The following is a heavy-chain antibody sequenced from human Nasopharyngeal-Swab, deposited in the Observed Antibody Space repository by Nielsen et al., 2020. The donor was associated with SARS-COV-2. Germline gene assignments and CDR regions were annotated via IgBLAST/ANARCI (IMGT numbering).Heavy chain of an antibody. Sequence: GESLRLSCAASGFTFSDYYMSWIRQAPGKGLEYISYISGSGGNIYYGDSMKGRFTISRDNAKNSLYLQMNSLRAEDTAVYYCARDRANWDFDYWGQGTLVTVSS. CDR1: GFTFSDYY. D-gene: IGHD7-27*01. J-gene: IGHJ4*02. V-gene: IGHV3-11*04. CDR3: ARDRANWDFDY. CDR2: ISGSGGNI.